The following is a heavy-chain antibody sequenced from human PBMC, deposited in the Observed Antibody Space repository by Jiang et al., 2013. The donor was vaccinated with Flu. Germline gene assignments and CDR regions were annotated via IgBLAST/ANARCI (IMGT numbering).Heavy chain of an antibody. V-gene: IGHV4-30-4*07. CDR3: ARMLWDLLTGPVDYEYGLDV. Sequence: GPGLVKASQTLSLACAVSGDSITRGSYSWNWVRQPPGKGLEWIGHVFSSGRTSYNVSLKSRVTMSLEMSKNQFSLRLNSVTAADTAVYFCARMLWDLLTGPVDYEYGLDVVGPRATVTVSS. D-gene: IGHD3-9*01. CDR1: GDSITRGSYS. J-gene: IGHJ6*01. CDR2: VFSSGRT.